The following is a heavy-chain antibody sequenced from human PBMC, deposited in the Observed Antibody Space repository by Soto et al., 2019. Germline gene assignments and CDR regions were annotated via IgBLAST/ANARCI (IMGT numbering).Heavy chain of an antibody. CDR2: ISAYNGNT. CDR3: ARRRRGDYGDYPSWFDP. V-gene: IGHV1-18*01. D-gene: IGHD4-17*01. Sequence: QVQLVQSGAEVKKPGASVKVSCKASGYTFTSYGISWGRQAPGQGLECMGWISAYNGNTNYAQKLQGRVTMTTDTSTSTAYMEMRSLRSDDTAVYYCARRRRGDYGDYPSWFDPWGQGTLFTVSS. J-gene: IGHJ5*02. CDR1: GYTFTSYG.